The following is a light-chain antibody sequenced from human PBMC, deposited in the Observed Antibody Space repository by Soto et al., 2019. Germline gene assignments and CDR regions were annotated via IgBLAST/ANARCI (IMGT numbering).Light chain of an antibody. Sequence: ETVLTQFPATLSLSPGERATLSCRASQSVSSYLEWFQQKPGQAPRLLIYDASNRATGIPARFSGSGSATDFTLTIGSLEPEDFAVYYCLQRSNWPPTFGQGTDLEIK. CDR3: LQRSNWPPT. J-gene: IGKJ2*01. V-gene: IGKV3-11*01. CDR2: DAS. CDR1: QSVSSY.